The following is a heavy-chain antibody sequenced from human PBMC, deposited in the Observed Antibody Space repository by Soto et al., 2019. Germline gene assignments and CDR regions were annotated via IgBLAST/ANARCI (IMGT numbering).Heavy chain of an antibody. CDR1: GYPFSDNH. V-gene: IGHV1-3*01. CDR2: INAGNGNT. D-gene: IGHD3-3*01. J-gene: IGHJ6*03. Sequence: GASVKVSCKASGYPFSDNHIHWVRQAPGQRLEWMGWINAGNGNTKYSQKFQGRVTITRDTSASTAYMELSSLRSEDTAVYYCARARRHYDFWSGYMDVWGKGTTVTVSS. CDR3: ARARRHYDFWSGYMDV.